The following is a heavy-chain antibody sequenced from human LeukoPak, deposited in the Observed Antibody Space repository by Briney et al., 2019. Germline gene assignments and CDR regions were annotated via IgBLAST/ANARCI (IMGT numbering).Heavy chain of an antibody. CDR1: GDSISTYY. J-gene: IGHJ6*02. Sequence: SETLSLTCTVSGDSISTYYWSWIRQPAGKGLQWIGRVHPSGSTHYNPSLNSRVTMSVDTSKNQFSLKLSSVTAADTAVYYCARDQPSGSYYYYYGMDVWGQGTTVTVSS. CDR2: VHPSGST. D-gene: IGHD1-26*01. V-gene: IGHV4-4*07. CDR3: ARDQPSGSYYYYYGMDV.